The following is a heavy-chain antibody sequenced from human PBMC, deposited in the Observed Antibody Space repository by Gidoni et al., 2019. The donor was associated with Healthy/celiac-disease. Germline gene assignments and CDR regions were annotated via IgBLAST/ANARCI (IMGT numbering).Heavy chain of an antibody. V-gene: IGHV4-34*01. CDR2: INHSGST. J-gene: IGHJ4*02. D-gene: IGHD6-6*01. CDR1: GGSFSGYY. Sequence: QVQLQQWGAGLLKPSETLSLTCAVYGGSFSGYYWSWIRQPPGKGLEWIGEINHSGSTNYNPSLKSRVTISVDTSKNQFSLKLSSVTAADTAVYYCARLGPRVWYSSSVGGGDFDYWGQGTLVTVSS. CDR3: ARLGPRVWYSSSVGGGDFDY.